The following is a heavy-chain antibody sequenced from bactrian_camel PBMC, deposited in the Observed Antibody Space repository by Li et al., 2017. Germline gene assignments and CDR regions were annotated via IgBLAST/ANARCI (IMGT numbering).Heavy chain of an antibody. Sequence: HVQLVESGGGAVQAGGSLRLSCTAVSGRTFEDPAMAWYRQAPGNECEFVSAILTHGAAYYADAVKGRFTISHDSAENTMYLQMNNLQPEDTATYYCAEGRGSRGEHCYSLNYWGQGTQVTV. V-gene: IGHV3S55*01. CDR2: ILTHGAA. J-gene: IGHJ4*01. CDR3: AEGRGSRGEHCYSLNY. CDR1: GRTFEDPA. D-gene: IGHD6*01.